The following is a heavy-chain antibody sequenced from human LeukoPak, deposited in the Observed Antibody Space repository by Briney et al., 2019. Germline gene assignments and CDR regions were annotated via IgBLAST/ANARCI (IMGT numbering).Heavy chain of an antibody. D-gene: IGHD3-10*01. CDR3: TKEGLPSGSSWSAWFDP. J-gene: IGHJ5*02. CDR2: IANDGKTT. Sequence: PGRSLRLSCAASGFTFSIYGTHWVRQAPGKGLEWVAVIANDGKTTYYADSVKGRFTISRDNSKNTLYLQMNSLRPEDTAVYYCTKEGLPSGSSWSAWFDPWGQGTLVTVSS. V-gene: IGHV3-30*18. CDR1: GFTFSIYG.